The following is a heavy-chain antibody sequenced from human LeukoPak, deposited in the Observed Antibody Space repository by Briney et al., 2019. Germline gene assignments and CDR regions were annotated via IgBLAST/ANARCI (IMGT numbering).Heavy chain of an antibody. Sequence: GASVKVSCKASGYTFTGYYMHWVRQAPGQGLEWMGWINPNSGGTNYAQKFQGKVTMTRDTSINTAYMELSRLRFDDTAVYYCARDLATTIIYYYMDVWGRGTTVTVSS. CDR3: ARDLATTIIYYYMDV. CDR2: INPNSGGT. D-gene: IGHD1-26*01. J-gene: IGHJ6*03. V-gene: IGHV1-2*02. CDR1: GYTFTGYY.